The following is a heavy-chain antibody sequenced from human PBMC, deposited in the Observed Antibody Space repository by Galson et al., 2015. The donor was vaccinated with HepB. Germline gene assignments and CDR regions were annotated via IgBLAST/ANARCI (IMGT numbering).Heavy chain of an antibody. CDR2: ISAYNGNT. J-gene: IGHJ5*02. D-gene: IGHD6-13*01. CDR1: GYTFTSYG. V-gene: IGHV1-18*04. Sequence: SVKVSCKASGYTFTSYGISWVRQAPGQGLEWMGWISAYNGNTNYAQKLQGRVTMTTDTSTSTAYMELRSLRSDDTAVYYCARALYSSSAGTLWFDPWGQGTLVTVSS. CDR3: ARALYSSSAGTLWFDP.